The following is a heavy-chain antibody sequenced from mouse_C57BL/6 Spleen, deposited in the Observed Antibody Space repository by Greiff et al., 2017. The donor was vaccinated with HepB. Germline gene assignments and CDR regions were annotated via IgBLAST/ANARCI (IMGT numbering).Heavy chain of an antibody. CDR2: INPNNGGT. CDR3: ARGSYYYGSSCVGPWFAY. CDR1: GYTFTDYY. D-gene: IGHD1-1*01. Sequence: VQLQQSGPELVKPGASVKISCKASGYTFTDYYMNWVKQSHGKSLEWIGDINPNNGGTSYNQKFKGKATLTVDKSSSTSYMELRSLTSEDSAVYYCARGSYYYGSSCVGPWFAYWGQGTLVTVSA. J-gene: IGHJ3*01. V-gene: IGHV1-26*01.